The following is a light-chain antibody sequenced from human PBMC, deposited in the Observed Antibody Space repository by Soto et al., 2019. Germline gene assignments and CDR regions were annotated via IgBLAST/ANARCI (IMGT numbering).Light chain of an antibody. CDR2: HVS. V-gene: IGLV2-14*03. Sequence: QSALTQPASVSGSPGQSITIPCTGTSSDVGGNNYVSWYQQYPGKAPKLIIYHVSDRPSGVSHRFSCSKSGSTASLTISGLQAEDEADDYCSSHVGTSTPHVAFGGGTKLTVL. CDR1: SSDVGGNNY. J-gene: IGLJ2*01. CDR3: SSHVGTSTPHVA.